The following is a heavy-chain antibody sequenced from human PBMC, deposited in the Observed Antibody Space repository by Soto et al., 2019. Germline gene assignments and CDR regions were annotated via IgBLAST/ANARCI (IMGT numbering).Heavy chain of an antibody. CDR1: GGSISSGGYY. Sequence: SETLSLTCTVSGGSISSGGYYWSWIRQHPGKGLEWIGYIYYSGSTYYNPSLKSRVTISVDTSKNQFSLKLSSVTAADTAVYYCARERVRGVIEGDYYFDYWGQGTLVTVSS. CDR3: ARERVRGVIEGDYYFDY. D-gene: IGHD3-10*01. J-gene: IGHJ4*02. CDR2: IYYSGST. V-gene: IGHV4-31*03.